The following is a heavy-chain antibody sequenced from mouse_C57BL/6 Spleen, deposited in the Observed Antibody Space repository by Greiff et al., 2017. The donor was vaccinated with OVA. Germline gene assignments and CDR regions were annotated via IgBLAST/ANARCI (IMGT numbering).Heavy chain of an antibody. D-gene: IGHD2-2*01. J-gene: IGHJ4*01. CDR2: ISDGGSYT. CDR3: ARYGYGNYAMDY. Sequence: DVKLVESGGGLVKPGGSLKLSCAASGFTFSSYAMSWVRQTPEKRLEWVATISDGGSYTYYPDNVKGRFTISRDNAKNNLYLQMSHLKSEDTAMYYCARYGYGNYAMDYWGQGTSVTVSS. CDR1: GFTFSSYA. V-gene: IGHV5-4*03.